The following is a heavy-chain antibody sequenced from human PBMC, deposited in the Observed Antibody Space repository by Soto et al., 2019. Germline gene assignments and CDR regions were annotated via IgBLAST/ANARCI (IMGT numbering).Heavy chain of an antibody. J-gene: IGHJ4*02. D-gene: IGHD3-22*01. CDR1: GYTFTSYA. CDR3: ASEGDTSGFDY. CDR2: INTGNGNT. Sequence: QVQLVQSGAEVKKPGASVKVSCKASGYTFTSYAVHWVRQAPGQRLEWMGWINTGNGNTKYSQKFHGRVTITRDTSASTAYMELSSLRSEDTAVFYCASEGDTSGFDYWGQGTLVTVSS. V-gene: IGHV1-3*04.